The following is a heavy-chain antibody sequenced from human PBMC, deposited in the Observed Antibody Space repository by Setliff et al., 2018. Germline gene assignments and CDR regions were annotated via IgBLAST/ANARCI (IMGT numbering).Heavy chain of an antibody. CDR3: AREIQLERHDYYYGMDV. J-gene: IGHJ6*02. CDR2: IKEDGSEK. CDR1: GFTFSNYW. Sequence: GGSLRLSCAASGFTFSNYWMSWVRQAPGKGLEWVANIKEDGSEKYYVDSVKGRFTISRDNAKNSLDLQMDSLRGEDTAVYYCAREIQLERHDYYYGMDVWGQGTTVTVSS. D-gene: IGHD1-1*01. V-gene: IGHV3-7*01.